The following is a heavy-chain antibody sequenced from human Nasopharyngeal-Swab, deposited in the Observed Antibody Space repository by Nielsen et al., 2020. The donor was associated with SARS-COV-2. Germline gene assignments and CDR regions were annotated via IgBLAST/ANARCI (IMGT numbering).Heavy chain of an antibody. V-gene: IGHV3-7*01. CDR3: ARNILTGYYSSDAFDI. Sequence: WIRQPPGKGLEWVANIKHDGSEKYYADSVKGRFTISRDNAKNSLYLQMNSLRAEDTAVYYCARNILTGYYSSDAFDIWGQGTMVTVSS. D-gene: IGHD3-9*01. J-gene: IGHJ3*02. CDR2: IKHDGSEK.